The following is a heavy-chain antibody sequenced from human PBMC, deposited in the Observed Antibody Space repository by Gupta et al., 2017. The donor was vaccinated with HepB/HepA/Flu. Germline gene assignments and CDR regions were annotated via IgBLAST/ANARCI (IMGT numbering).Heavy chain of an antibody. CDR1: GLPFGGHS. V-gene: IGHV3-23*01. D-gene: IGHD3-3*02. J-gene: IGHJ6*03. Sequence: EVQLLESGGGLVQPGGSLRLSCPASGLPFGGHSMSWVRQAPGKGLEWVSGIGTDLRTHYADSVKGRFTISRDNSKNTVYLQMNSLRAEDTAVYYCAKDLHFWSAMDVWGKGTTVTVSS. CDR3: AKDLHFWSAMDV. CDR2: IGTDLRT.